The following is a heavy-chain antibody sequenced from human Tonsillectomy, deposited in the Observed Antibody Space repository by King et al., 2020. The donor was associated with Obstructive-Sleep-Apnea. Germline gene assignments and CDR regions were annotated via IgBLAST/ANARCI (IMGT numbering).Heavy chain of an antibody. CDR1: GFTFDDYA. CDR2: ISWNSGSI. J-gene: IGHJ4*02. V-gene: IGHV3-9*01. CDR3: AKDIYSGWYEGHFEY. Sequence: VQLVESGGGLVQPGRPLRLSFGASGFTFDDYAMHWVRQAPGKGLEWGSGISWNSGSIGYADSVKGRFTISRDNTKNSVYLQMNSLRGEDTAMYYCAKDIYSGWYEGHFEYWGQGALVTVSS. D-gene: IGHD6-19*01.